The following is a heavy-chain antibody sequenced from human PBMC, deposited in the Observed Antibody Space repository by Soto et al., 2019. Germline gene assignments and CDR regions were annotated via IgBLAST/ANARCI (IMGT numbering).Heavy chain of an antibody. Sequence: PGGSLRLSCAASGFTFSSYAMSWVRQAPGKGLEWVSAISGSGGSTYYADSVKGRFTISRDNAKNTLYLQMNNLRAEDTAVYYCAEGSLRLSPAYWGQGTLVTVSS. V-gene: IGHV3-23*01. CDR2: ISGSGGST. CDR1: GFTFSSYA. D-gene: IGHD2-8*01. J-gene: IGHJ4*02. CDR3: AEGSLRLSPAY.